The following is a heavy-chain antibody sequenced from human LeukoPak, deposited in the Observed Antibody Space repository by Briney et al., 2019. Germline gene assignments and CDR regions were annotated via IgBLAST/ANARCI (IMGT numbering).Heavy chain of an antibody. J-gene: IGHJ4*02. CDR1: GGSFSGYY. CDR2: INHSGST. Sequence: PSETLSLTCVVYGGSFSGYYWTWIRQSPGKGLEWIGEINHSGSTNYNPSLKSRVTVSVDTSKGQFSLKQNSVTAADTAVYYCARVAAFRKGSLYYFAHGAKGTLVTVSS. CDR3: ARVAAFRKGSLYYFAH. D-gene: IGHD6-25*01. V-gene: IGHV4-34*01.